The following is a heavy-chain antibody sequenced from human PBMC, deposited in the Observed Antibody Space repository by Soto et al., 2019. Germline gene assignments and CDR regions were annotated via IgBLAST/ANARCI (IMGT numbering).Heavy chain of an antibody. CDR2: IYYSGST. Sequence: SETLSLTCTVSGGYISSYYWSWIRQPPGKGLEWIGYIYYSGSTNYNPSLKSRVTISVDTSKNQFSLKLSSVTAADTAVYYCARHLDVLRFLEWSFDYWGQGTLVTVSS. V-gene: IGHV4-59*08. D-gene: IGHD3-3*01. J-gene: IGHJ4*02. CDR1: GGYISSYY. CDR3: ARHLDVLRFLEWSFDY.